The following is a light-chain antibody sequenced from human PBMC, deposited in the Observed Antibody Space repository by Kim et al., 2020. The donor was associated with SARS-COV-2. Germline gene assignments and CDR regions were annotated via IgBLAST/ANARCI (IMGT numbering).Light chain of an antibody. CDR3: NSHTTSSTYV. Sequence: GQSIAISCTGTSGGVGYYNSVSWYQQHPGKAPKLIMYDVSERASGVSNRFSGSQSGNTASLTISGLRAEDEADYYCNSHTTSSTYVFGSGTKVTVL. V-gene: IGLV2-14*04. CDR1: SGGVGYYNS. J-gene: IGLJ1*01. CDR2: DVS.